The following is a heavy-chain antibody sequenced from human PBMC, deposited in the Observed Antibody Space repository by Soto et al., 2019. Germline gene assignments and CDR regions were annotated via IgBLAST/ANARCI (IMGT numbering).Heavy chain of an antibody. CDR3: APLPHYGSGRYGFDY. CDR1: GFTFSRYW. Sequence: EVQLVESGGGLVQPGGSLRLSCAVSGFTFSRYWMHWVRQAPGQGLVWVSRIKSDGSNTSYADSVKGRFTISRDNAKNTLDLQMNSLRAEDTAVYYCAPLPHYGSGRYGFDYWGQGTLVTVSS. J-gene: IGHJ4*02. V-gene: IGHV3-74*01. D-gene: IGHD3-10*01. CDR2: IKSDGSNT.